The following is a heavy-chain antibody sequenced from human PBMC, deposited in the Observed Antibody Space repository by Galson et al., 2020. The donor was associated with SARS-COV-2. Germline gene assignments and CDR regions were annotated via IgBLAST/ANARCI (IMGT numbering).Heavy chain of an antibody. Sequence: ETSETLSLTCAVYGGSFSGYYWSWIRQPPGKGLEWIGEINHSGSTNYNLSLKSRVTISVDTSKNQFSLKLSSVTAADTAVYYCARGLVRNWNYNDAFDIWGQGTMVTVSS. CDR2: INHSGST. J-gene: IGHJ3*02. CDR3: ARGLVRNWNYNDAFDI. CDR1: GGSFSGYY. V-gene: IGHV4-34*01. D-gene: IGHD1-7*01.